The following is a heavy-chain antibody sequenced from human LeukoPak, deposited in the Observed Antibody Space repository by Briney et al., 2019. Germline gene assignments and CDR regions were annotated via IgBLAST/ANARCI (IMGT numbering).Heavy chain of an antibody. CDR2: IIPIFGTA. CDR3: ARVSPGSGSYYRPEPNYFDY. V-gene: IGHV1-69*05. D-gene: IGHD3-10*01. Sequence: ASVKVSXKASGGTLRSYAISWVRQAPGQGLEWIGGIIPIFGTANYAQKFQGRVTITTDESTSTAYMELSSLRSEDTAVYYCARVSPGSGSYYRPEPNYFDYWGQGTLVTVSS. J-gene: IGHJ4*02. CDR1: GGTLRSYA.